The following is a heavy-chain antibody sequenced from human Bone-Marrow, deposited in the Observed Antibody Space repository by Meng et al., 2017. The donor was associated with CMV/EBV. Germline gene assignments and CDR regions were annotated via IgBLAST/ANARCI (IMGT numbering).Heavy chain of an antibody. V-gene: IGHV1-2*02. D-gene: IGHD3-22*01. CDR3: ARDRPHYYDDNVRGFDI. J-gene: IGHJ3*02. CDR2: INTDNGVT. CDR1: RYTFTAHY. Sequence: ASVKVSCKASRYTFTAHYIHWVRQAPGQGLEWMGWINTDNGVTDYAQRFQGRVTMTKDTSITTAYMELSSLRSDDTAVYYCARDRPHYYDDNVRGFDIWGQGTMVAASS.